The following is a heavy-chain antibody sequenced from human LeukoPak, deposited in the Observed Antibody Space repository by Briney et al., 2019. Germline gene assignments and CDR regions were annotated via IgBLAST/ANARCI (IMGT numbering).Heavy chain of an antibody. CDR3: AKIGPPGAIQSAHPIDY. Sequence: PGGSLRLSCAASGFTFSSYAMSWVRQAPGKGLEWVSAISGSGGSTYYADSVKGRFTISRDNSKNTLYLQMNSLRAEDTAVYYCAKIGPPGAIQSAHPIDYWGQGTLVTVSS. J-gene: IGHJ4*02. CDR1: GFTFSSYA. D-gene: IGHD1-26*01. V-gene: IGHV3-23*01. CDR2: ISGSGGST.